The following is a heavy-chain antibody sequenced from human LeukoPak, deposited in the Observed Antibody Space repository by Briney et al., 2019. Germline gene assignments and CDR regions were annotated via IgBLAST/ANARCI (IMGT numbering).Heavy chain of an antibody. CDR1: GDSVSSNSAA. D-gene: IGHD1-1*01. Sequence: SQTLSLTCAISGDSVSSNSAAWNWIRRSPSRGLEWLGRTYYRSKWYNDYAVSVKSRITINPDTSKNQFSLQLNSVTPEDTAVYYCARAQKPTWNDLYYYYMDVWGKGTTVTISS. J-gene: IGHJ6*03. CDR2: TYYRSKWYN. V-gene: IGHV6-1*01. CDR3: ARAQKPTWNDLYYYYMDV.